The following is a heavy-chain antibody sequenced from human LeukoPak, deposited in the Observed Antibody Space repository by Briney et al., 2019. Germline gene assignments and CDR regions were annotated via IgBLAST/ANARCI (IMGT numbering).Heavy chain of an antibody. CDR2: IYSGGRT. CDR3: AREGATTAFDY. J-gene: IGHJ4*02. V-gene: IGHV3-53*01. CDR1: EFTVSNNY. D-gene: IGHD1-26*01. Sequence: GGSLRLSCAVSEFTVSNNYMNWVRQAPGKGLEWVSIIYSGGRTYYADSAKGRFTISRDIFKNTVYLQMNSLRAEDTAVYYCAREGATTAFDYWGQGTLVTVSS.